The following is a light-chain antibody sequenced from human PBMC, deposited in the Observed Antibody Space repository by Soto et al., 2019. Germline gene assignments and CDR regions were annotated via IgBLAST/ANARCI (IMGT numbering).Light chain of an antibody. V-gene: IGKV1-5*03. CDR2: KAS. CDR1: QTISSW. J-gene: IGKJ1*01. CDR3: QQYNSYQ. Sequence: DIQMTQSPSTLSGSVGDRVTITCRASQTISSWLAWYQQKPGKAPKLLIYKASSLESGVPSRFSGSGSGTEFTLTISSLQPDDFATYYCQQYNSYQFGQGTKVDIK.